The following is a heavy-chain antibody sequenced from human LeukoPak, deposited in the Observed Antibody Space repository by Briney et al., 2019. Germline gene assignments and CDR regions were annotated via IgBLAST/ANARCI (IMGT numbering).Heavy chain of an antibody. D-gene: IGHD2-2*01. J-gene: IGHJ6*02. CDR2: ISAYNGNT. CDR1: GYTFTSYG. Sequence: GASVKVSCKASGYTFTSYGISWVRQAPGQGLEWMGWISAYNGNTNYAQKLQGRVTMTTDTSTSTAYMELRSLRPDDTAVYYCARDRQIVVVPAATYYYYYGMDVWGQGTTVTVSS. CDR3: ARDRQIVVVPAATYYYYYGMDV. V-gene: IGHV1-18*01.